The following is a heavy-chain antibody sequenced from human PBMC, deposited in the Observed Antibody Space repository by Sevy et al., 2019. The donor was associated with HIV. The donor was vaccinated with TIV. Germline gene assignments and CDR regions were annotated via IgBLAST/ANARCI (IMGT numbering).Heavy chain of an antibody. CDR3: TRNGGAFDNGFDP. J-gene: IGHJ5*02. Sequence: GGSLRLSCTASGFTFSSYDMNWVRQAPGKGLEWVSKITSSGSSIYYADSVKGRFTISRDNAKNSLNLQMNSLRAEDTAVYYCTRNGGAFDNGFDPWGQGTLVTVSS. CDR1: GFTFSSYD. D-gene: IGHD2-8*01. CDR2: ITSSGSSI. V-gene: IGHV3-48*03.